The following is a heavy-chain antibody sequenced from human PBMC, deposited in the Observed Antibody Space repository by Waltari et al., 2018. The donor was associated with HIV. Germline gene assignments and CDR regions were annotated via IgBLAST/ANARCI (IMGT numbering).Heavy chain of an antibody. CDR3: ARDFGGTSVPGEY. CDR1: GYSFTSYD. J-gene: IGHJ4*02. D-gene: IGHD4-17*01. Sequence: QVHLVQSGAEVKKPGASVKVSCKASGYSFTSYDINWVRQATGQGFEWMGWMNPNNGNTVYVQKVQCRVTMTSNAFISTAYLDPSSRRSEDTAVYYCARDFGGTSVPGEYWGQGTLVTVSS. CDR2: MNPNNGNT. V-gene: IGHV1-8*01.